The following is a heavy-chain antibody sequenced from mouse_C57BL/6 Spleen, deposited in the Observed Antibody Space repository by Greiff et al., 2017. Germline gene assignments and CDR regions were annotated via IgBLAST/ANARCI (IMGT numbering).Heavy chain of an antibody. Sequence: QVQLQQSGAELVKPGASVKMSCKASGYTFTSYWITWVKQRPGQGLEWIGDIYPGSGSTNYNEKFKSKATLTVDTSSSTAYMQLSSLTSEDSAVYYCARKGGRGWYFEVWGTGTTVTVSS. J-gene: IGHJ1*03. CDR1: GYTFTSYW. V-gene: IGHV1-55*01. CDR2: IYPGSGST. CDR3: ARKGGRGWYFEV.